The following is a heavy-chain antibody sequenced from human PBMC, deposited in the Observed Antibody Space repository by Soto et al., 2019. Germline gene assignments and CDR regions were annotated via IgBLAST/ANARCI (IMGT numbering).Heavy chain of an antibody. J-gene: IGHJ6*02. D-gene: IGHD6-13*01. V-gene: IGHV1-18*04. CDR3: ARVKAAAGLYYYYYGMDV. CDR1: GYTFTSYG. Sequence: ASVKVSCKASGYTFTSYGISWVRQAPGQGPEWMGWISAYNGNTNYAQKLQGRVTMTTDTSTSTAYMELRSLRSDDTAVYYCARVKAAAGLYYYYYGMDVWGQGTTVTVSS. CDR2: ISAYNGNT.